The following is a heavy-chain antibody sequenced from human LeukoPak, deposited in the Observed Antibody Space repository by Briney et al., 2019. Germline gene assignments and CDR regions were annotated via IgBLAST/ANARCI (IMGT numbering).Heavy chain of an antibody. Sequence: SVKVSCKASGGTLNNYAISWVRQAPGQGLEWMGGTIPIFGTINHAQKFQGRVTITTDESTSTAYMELSSLRSEDTAVYYRAGDLVQATNGFAYWGQGTLVTDSS. V-gene: IGHV1-69*05. CDR3: AGDLVQATNGFAY. CDR2: TIPIFGTI. J-gene: IGHJ4*02. D-gene: IGHD2-8*01. CDR1: GGTLNNYA.